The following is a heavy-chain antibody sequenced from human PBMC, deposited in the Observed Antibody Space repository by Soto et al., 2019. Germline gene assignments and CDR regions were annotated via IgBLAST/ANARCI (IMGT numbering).Heavy chain of an antibody. CDR2: MYYSGTT. V-gene: IGHV4-39*01. D-gene: IGHD2-15*01. Sequence: QLQLQESGPGLVKPSETLSLTCIVSGGSISRSPYYWGWIRQPPGKGLEWIGNMYYSGTTYYNPSLKTRVTISLDTSKNQFSLKLNSVTAADTAVYYCARHSLTVVAVAASDDASDVWGQGTMVTVSS. CDR1: GGSISRSPYY. J-gene: IGHJ3*01. CDR3: ARHSLTVVAVAASDDASDV.